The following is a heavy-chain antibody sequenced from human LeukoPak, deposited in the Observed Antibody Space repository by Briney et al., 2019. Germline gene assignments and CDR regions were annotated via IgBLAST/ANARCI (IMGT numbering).Heavy chain of an antibody. CDR3: TRYDSSRFDP. CDR2: IAYDGSRK. J-gene: IGHJ5*02. V-gene: IGHV3-30*03. D-gene: IGHD3-3*01. Sequence: GGSLRLSCAASGFPISTNYMSWVRQAPGKGLEWVTGIAYDGSRKHYADSVKGRFTISRDNSRNTMDLQMNSLRVEDTAVYHCTRYDSSRFDPWGQGTLVIVSA. CDR1: GFPISTNY.